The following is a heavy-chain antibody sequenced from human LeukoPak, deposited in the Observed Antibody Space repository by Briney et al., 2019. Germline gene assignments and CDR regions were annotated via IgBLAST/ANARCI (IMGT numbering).Heavy chain of an antibody. D-gene: IGHD3-10*01. V-gene: IGHV4-38-2*02. Sequence: SETLSLTCTVSGYSISTGYYWGWIRQPPGKGLEWIGSIYHSGSTYYNPSLKSRVTISVDTSKNQFSLKLSSVTAADTAVYYCARDLKGMISPRDAFDIWGQGTMVTVSS. J-gene: IGHJ3*02. CDR3: ARDLKGMISPRDAFDI. CDR2: IYHSGST. CDR1: GYSISTGYY.